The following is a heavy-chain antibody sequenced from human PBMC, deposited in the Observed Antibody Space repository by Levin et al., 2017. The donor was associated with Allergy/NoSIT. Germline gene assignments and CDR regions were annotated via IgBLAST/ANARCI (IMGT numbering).Heavy chain of an antibody. Sequence: SETLSLTCAVYGGSFSGYYWSWIRQPPGKGLEWIGEINHSGSTNYNPSLKSRVTISVDTSKNQFSLKLSSLTAADTAVYYCARGGGILWEYVGGSYRSPGPLNWFDPWGQGTLVTVSS. CDR2: INHSGST. J-gene: IGHJ5*02. CDR3: ARGGGILWEYVGGSYRSPGPLNWFDP. CDR1: GGSFSGYY. D-gene: IGHD3-16*02. V-gene: IGHV4-34*01.